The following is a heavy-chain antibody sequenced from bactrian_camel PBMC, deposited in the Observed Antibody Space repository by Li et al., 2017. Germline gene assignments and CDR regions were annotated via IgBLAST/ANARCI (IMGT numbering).Heavy chain of an antibody. D-gene: IGHD6*01. Sequence: DVQLVESGGGSVQAGGSLRLSCAASGYTYNRNCMAWFRQAPGKGLEWVSSINSGGASTFYRESVKGRFTISRDNARNTVYLQMNNLKLDDTAVYSCARGRGVVAVGFVDYWGQGTQVTVS. CDR1: GYTYNRNC. J-gene: IGHJ4*01. V-gene: IGHV3S35*01. CDR2: INSGGAST. CDR3: ARGRGVVAVGFVDY.